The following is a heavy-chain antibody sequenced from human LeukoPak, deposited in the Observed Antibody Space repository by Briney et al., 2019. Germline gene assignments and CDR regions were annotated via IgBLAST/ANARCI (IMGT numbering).Heavy chain of an antibody. CDR2: ISYDGSNK. V-gene: IGHV3-30-3*01. D-gene: IGHD2-2*01. J-gene: IGHJ4*02. Sequence: QTGRSLRLSCAASGFTFSSYAMHCVRPAPGKRGEWVAVISYDGSNKYYADSVKGRFTISRDNSKNTLYLQMNSLRAEDTAVYYCARGGDIVVVPAVLYFDYWGQGTLVTVSS. CDR3: ARGGDIVVVPAVLYFDY. CDR1: GFTFSSYA.